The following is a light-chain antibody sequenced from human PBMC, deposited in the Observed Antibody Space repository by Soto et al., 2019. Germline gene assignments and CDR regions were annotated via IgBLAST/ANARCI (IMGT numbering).Light chain of an antibody. V-gene: IGKV3-15*01. CDR3: QQYNNWPPLT. Sequence: EIVMTQSPATLSVSPGERATLSCRASQSVSSNLAWYQQKPGQAPRPLICGASTRATGIPARFSGSGSGTEFTLTISSQQSEDFAVYYCQQYNNWPPLTFGGGTKVEIK. CDR1: QSVSSN. J-gene: IGKJ4*01. CDR2: GAS.